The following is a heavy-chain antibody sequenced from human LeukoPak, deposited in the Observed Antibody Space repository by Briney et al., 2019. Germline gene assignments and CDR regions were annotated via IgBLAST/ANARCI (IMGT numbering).Heavy chain of an antibody. J-gene: IGHJ4*02. V-gene: IGHV3-23*01. Sequence: PGGSLRLSCVASGFTFSSFGMSWVRQAPVKRLEWVSAVSGSGDATYYADSVKGRFTISRDNSKNTLYLQVNSVRAEDTAVYYCARDTSGYYDYWGQGALVTVSS. CDR3: ARDTSGYYDY. D-gene: IGHD2-15*01. CDR1: GFTFSSFG. CDR2: VSGSGDAT.